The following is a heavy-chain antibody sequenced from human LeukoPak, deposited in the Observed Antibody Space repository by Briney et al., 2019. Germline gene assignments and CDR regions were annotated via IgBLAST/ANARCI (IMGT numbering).Heavy chain of an antibody. CDR2: IYYSGST. V-gene: IGHV4-30-4*08. Sequence: SETLSLTCTVSGGSISSGDYYWSWIRQPPGKGLEWIGYIYYSGSTYYNPSLKSRVTISVDTSKNQFSLKLSSVTAADTAVYYCGTSSGWYEGDAFDIWGQGTMVTVSS. CDR3: GTSSGWYEGDAFDI. CDR1: GGSISSGDYY. D-gene: IGHD6-19*01. J-gene: IGHJ3*02.